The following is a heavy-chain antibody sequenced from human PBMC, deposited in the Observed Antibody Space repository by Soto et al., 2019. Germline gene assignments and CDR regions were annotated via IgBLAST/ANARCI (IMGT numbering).Heavy chain of an antibody. CDR2: ISAYNGNK. V-gene: IGHV1-18*01. CDR1: GYTFTSYG. J-gene: IGHJ3*02. D-gene: IGHD3-9*01. CDR3: ARWAHILTGYSAFDI. Sequence: ASVKVSCKASGYTFTSYGISWVRQAPGQGLEWMGWISAYNGNKNYAQKLQGRVTMTTDTSTRTAYMELRSLRSDDTAVYYCARWAHILTGYSAFDIWGQGTMVT.